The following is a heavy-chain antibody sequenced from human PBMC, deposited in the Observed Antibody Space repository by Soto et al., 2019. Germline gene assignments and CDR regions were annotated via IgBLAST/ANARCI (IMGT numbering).Heavy chain of an antibody. CDR3: ARGNGCSWYAYYYYYYGMDV. V-gene: IGHV3-30-3*01. D-gene: IGHD2-2*01. Sequence: GGSLRLSCAASGFTFSSYAMHWVRQAPGKGLEWVAVISYDGSNKYYADSVKGRFTISRDNSKNTLYLQMNSLRAEDTAVYYCARGNGCSWYAYYYYYYGMDVWGKGTTVTVSS. CDR1: GFTFSSYA. CDR2: ISYDGSNK. J-gene: IGHJ6*04.